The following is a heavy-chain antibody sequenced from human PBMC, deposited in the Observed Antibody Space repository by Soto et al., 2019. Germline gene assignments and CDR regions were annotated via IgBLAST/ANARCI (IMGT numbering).Heavy chain of an antibody. V-gene: IGHV4-31*03. Sequence: SETLSLTCSVSGGSISSGGYYWSWIRQHPGKGLEWIGYIYYSGSTYYNPSLKSRVTISVDTSKNQFSLKLSSVTAADTAVYYCARGVLNYDFWSGYYNYYYYGMDVWGQGTTVTVS. D-gene: IGHD3-3*01. CDR3: ARGVLNYDFWSGYYNYYYYGMDV. CDR2: IYYSGST. CDR1: GGSISSGGYY. J-gene: IGHJ6*01.